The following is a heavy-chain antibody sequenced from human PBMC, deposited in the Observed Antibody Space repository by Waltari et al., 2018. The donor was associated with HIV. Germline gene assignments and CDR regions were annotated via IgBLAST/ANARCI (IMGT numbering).Heavy chain of an antibody. CDR3: ARVYDYWSSYHFDY. V-gene: IGHV4-34*01. Sequence: QVHLQQWGAGVLKPSETLSLTCAVFGDSFSGYYWSWIRQPPGKGLEWIGEINHSGSTNNNPSLKSRVTISVDTSKNQFSLNLSSVTAADTAVYYCARVYDYWSSYHFDYWGQGTPVTVSS. CDR2: INHSGST. CDR1: GDSFSGYY. D-gene: IGHD3-3*01. J-gene: IGHJ4*02.